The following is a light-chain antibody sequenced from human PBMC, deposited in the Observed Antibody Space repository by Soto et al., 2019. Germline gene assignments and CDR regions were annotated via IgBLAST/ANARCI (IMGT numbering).Light chain of an antibody. Sequence: QSALTQPRSVSGSPGQSVTISCTGTSSDVGGYNYVSWYQQHPGKAPKLMIYDVTKRPSGVPDRFSGSKSGNTASLTISGLQAEDEADYYCCSFSGSPYVFGRGTKLTVL. CDR2: DVT. V-gene: IGLV2-11*01. J-gene: IGLJ1*01. CDR3: CSFSGSPYV. CDR1: SSDVGGYNY.